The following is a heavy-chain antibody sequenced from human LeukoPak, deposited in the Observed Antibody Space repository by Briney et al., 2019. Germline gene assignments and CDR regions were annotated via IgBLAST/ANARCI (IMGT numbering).Heavy chain of an antibody. J-gene: IGHJ4*02. CDR1: GGTFSSYA. CDR2: IIPIFGTA. CDR3: ARVGGEMATIYYFDY. D-gene: IGHD5-24*01. V-gene: IGHV1-69*01. Sequence: EASVKVSCKASGGTFSSYAISWVRQAPGQGLEWMGGIIPIFGTANYAQKFQGRVTITADESTSTAYMELSSLRSEDTAVYYCARVGGEMATIYYFDYWGQGTLVTVSS.